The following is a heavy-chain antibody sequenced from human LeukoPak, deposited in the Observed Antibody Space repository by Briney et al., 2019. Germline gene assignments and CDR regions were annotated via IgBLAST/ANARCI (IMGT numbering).Heavy chain of an antibody. CDR2: INPNSSVN. D-gene: IGHD3-22*01. V-gene: IGHV1-2*02. CDR1: GYTFTGYY. J-gene: IGHJ4*02. Sequence: ASVKLTCKASGYTFTGYYMHWIRQPPGQGLEWMGWINPNSSVNKYAQMFHGRITLTRATSIRSAYMELRRLRSDAGAVYYCARGPPTRVVAITTGDFGYWGQGALVTVSS. CDR3: ARGPPTRVVAITTGDFGY.